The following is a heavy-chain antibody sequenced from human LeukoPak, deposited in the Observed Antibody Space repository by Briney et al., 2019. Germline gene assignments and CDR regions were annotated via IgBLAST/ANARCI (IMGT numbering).Heavy chain of an antibody. CDR3: ARTGTYCSSTSCYHDY. V-gene: IGHV4-30-4*01. D-gene: IGHD2-2*01. J-gene: IGHJ4*02. CDR1: SDSISSGDYY. Sequence: SQTLSLTCTVSSDSISSGDYYWSWIRQPAGKGLEFIGYINKKGGTFYNPPLKSRVSISIDTSKNQFSLKLSSVTAADTAVYYCARTGTYCSSTSCYHDYWGQGTLVTVSS. CDR2: INKKGGT.